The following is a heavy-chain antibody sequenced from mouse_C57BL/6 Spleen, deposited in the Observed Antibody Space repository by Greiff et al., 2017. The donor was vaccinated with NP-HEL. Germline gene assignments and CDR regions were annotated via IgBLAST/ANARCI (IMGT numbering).Heavy chain of an antibody. V-gene: IGHV1-55*01. J-gene: IGHJ1*03. D-gene: IGHD1-1*01. CDR2: IYPGSGST. Sequence: QVQLKQPGAELVKPGASVKMSCKASGYTFTSYWITWVKQRPGQGLEWIGDIYPGSGSTNYNETFKSKATLTVDTSSSTAYMQLSSLTSEDSAVYYCARYYYGSSYWYFDVWGTGTTVTVSS. CDR3: ARYYYGSSYWYFDV. CDR1: GYTFTSYW.